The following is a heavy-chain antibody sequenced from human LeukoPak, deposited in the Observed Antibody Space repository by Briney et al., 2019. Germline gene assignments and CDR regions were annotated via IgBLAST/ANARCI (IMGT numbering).Heavy chain of an antibody. CDR2: ISYDGSNK. Sequence: GGSLRLSCAASGFTFSSYAMHWVRQAPGKGLEWVAVISYDGSNKYYADSVKGRFTISRDNSKNTLYLQMNSLRAEDAAVYYCARDHSHILTGTHAHWGQGTLVTVSS. CDR3: ARDHSHILTGTHAH. V-gene: IGHV3-30*04. CDR1: GFTFSSYA. J-gene: IGHJ4*02. D-gene: IGHD3-9*01.